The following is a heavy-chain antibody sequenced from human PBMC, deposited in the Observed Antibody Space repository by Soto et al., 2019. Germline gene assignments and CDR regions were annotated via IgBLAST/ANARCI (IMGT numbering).Heavy chain of an antibody. CDR1: GYTFTSYG. D-gene: IGHD1-26*01. V-gene: IGHV1-18*04. J-gene: IGHJ5*02. Sequence: ASVKVSCKASGYTFTSYGISWVRQAPGQGLEWMGWISAYNGNTNYAQKLQGRVTMTTDTSTSTAYMELRSLRSDDTAVYYCARANSRSYYGYYNWFDPWGQGTLVTVSS. CDR3: ARANSRSYYGYYNWFDP. CDR2: ISAYNGNT.